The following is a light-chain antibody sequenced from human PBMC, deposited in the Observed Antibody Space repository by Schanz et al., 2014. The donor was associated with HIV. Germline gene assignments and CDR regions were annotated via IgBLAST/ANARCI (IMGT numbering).Light chain of an antibody. CDR2: DSR. J-gene: IGLJ3*02. V-gene: IGLV1-51*01. Sequence: QSVLTQPPSASGTPGQRVTISCSGSSSNIGSNTVNWYQQLPGTAPKLLIHDSRKRPSEIPDRFSGSKSGTSATLGITGLQTGDEADYYCGTWDSNLNDWLFGGGTKLTVL. CDR3: GTWDSNLNDWL. CDR1: SSNIGSNT.